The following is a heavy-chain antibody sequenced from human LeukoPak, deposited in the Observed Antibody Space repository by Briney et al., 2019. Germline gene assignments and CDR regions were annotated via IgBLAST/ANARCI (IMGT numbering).Heavy chain of an antibody. CDR1: GYTFTGYY. D-gene: IGHD3-22*01. Sequence: ASVKVSCKASGYTFTGYYMHWVRQAPGQGLEWMGWINPNSGGTNYAQKFQGRVTMTRDTSISTAYMELSRLRSDDTAVYYCARLPDYDSSGYTSSIDYWGQGTLVTVSS. CDR3: ARLPDYDSSGYTSSIDY. J-gene: IGHJ4*02. CDR2: INPNSGGT. V-gene: IGHV1-2*02.